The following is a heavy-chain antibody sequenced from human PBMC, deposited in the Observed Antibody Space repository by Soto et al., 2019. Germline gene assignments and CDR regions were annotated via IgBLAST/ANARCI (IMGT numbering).Heavy chain of an antibody. CDR3: ARQIYDSDTGPNFQYYFDS. V-gene: IGHV5-10-1*01. CDR2: IDPSDSQT. D-gene: IGHD3-22*01. CDR1: GYSFAGYW. Sequence: PGESLKISCKGSGYSFAGYWITWVRQKPVKGLEWMGRIDPSDSQTHYSPSFRGHVTISVTKSITTVFLQWSSLRASDTAMYYCARQIYDSDTGPNFQYYFDSWGQGTPVTVSS. J-gene: IGHJ4*02.